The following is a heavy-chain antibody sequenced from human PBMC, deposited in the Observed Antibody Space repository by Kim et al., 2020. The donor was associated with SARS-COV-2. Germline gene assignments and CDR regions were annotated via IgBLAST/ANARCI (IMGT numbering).Heavy chain of an antibody. D-gene: IGHD6-25*01. J-gene: IGHJ4*02. V-gene: IGHV3-7*01. CDR3: ARDDGFRSIDH. Sequence: KFYVDDVEGRFTVSRDNAKNSVYLQMNGLRAEDTAVYYCARDDGFRSIDHWGQGTLVTVSS. CDR2: K.